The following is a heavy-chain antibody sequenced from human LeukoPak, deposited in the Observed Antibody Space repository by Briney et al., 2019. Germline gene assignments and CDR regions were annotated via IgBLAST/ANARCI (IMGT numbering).Heavy chain of an antibody. J-gene: IGHJ5*02. CDR1: GGSISRDY. V-gene: IGHV4-59*01. CDR2: IYYTGST. Sequence: SETLSLTCTVSGGSISRDYWSWIRQPPGKGLEWIGYIYYTGSTNYNPSLKSRVTISVDTSKNQFSLKLSSVTAADTAVYYCARGGIVGSRTNWFDPWGQGILVTVSS. D-gene: IGHD1-26*01. CDR3: ARGGIVGSRTNWFDP.